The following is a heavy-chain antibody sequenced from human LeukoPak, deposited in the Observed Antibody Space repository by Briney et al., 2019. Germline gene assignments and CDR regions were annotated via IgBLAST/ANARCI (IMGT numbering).Heavy chain of an antibody. V-gene: IGHV3-53*01. J-gene: IGHJ4*02. Sequence: PGGSLRLSCAASGXTVSSSYMTWVRQAPGKGLEWVSTIYSGGNTYYADSVKGRFTISRDNSKNALYIQMNSLRAEDTAVYYCARDRAVPGRGYYLDCWGQGTLVTVSS. D-gene: IGHD6-19*01. CDR3: ARDRAVPGRGYYLDC. CDR2: IYSGGNT. CDR1: GXTVSSSY.